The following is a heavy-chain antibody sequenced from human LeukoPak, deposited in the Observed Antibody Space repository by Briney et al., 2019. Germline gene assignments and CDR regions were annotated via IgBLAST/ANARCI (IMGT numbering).Heavy chain of an antibody. CDR2: IIPIFGTA. D-gene: IGHD3-3*01. CDR3: ARGLPDSYYDFWSGYHDAFDI. Sequence: SVKVSCKASGGTFSSYAISWVRQAPGQGLEWMGGIIPIFGTANYAQKFQGRVTITADESTSTAYMELSSLRSEDTAVYYCARGLPDSYYDFWSGYHDAFDIWGQGTMVTVSS. CDR1: GGTFSSYA. J-gene: IGHJ3*02. V-gene: IGHV1-69*01.